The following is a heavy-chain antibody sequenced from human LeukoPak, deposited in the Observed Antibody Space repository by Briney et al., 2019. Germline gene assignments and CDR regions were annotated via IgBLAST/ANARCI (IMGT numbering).Heavy chain of an antibody. CDR1: GFTFSSYA. Sequence: PGGSLRLSCAASGFTFSSYAMSWVRQAPGKGLEWVSAISGSGGSTYYADSVKGRFTISRDNSKNTLYVQMNSLRAEDTAVYYCAKVSPVWGSQYYFDYWGQGTLVTVSS. V-gene: IGHV3-23*01. CDR3: AKVSPVWGSQYYFDY. D-gene: IGHD3-16*01. CDR2: ISGSGGST. J-gene: IGHJ4*02.